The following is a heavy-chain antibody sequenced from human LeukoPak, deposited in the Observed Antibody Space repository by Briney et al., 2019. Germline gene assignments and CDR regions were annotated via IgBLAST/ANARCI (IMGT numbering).Heavy chain of an antibody. Sequence: GGSLRLSCAASGFTVSSSYMSWVRQAPGKGLEWVAVIYSGGTTYYADSVKGRFTISRDNSKNTVYLQMSSLRVEDTAVYYCAREPYGSGSPWAFDVWGQGTMVTVSS. V-gene: IGHV3-66*01. J-gene: IGHJ3*01. CDR3: AREPYGSGSPWAFDV. D-gene: IGHD3-10*01. CDR1: GFTVSSSY. CDR2: IYSGGTT.